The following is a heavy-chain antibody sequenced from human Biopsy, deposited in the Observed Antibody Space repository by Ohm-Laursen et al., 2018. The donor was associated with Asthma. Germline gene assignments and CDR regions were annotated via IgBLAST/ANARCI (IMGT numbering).Heavy chain of an antibody. CDR2: IHTNTGNP. Sequence: ASVKVSCRASGYNFIRHSLSWVRQAPGQGPEWMGWIHTNTGNPTYAHGFTGRYVFSLDTSVSTAYLQISRLKSEDTAVYYCARVQRDFSTGYFTFDNWGQGTLVTVSS. CDR1: GYNFIRHS. CDR3: ARVQRDFSTGYFTFDN. D-gene: IGHD3/OR15-3a*01. V-gene: IGHV7-4-1*02. J-gene: IGHJ4*02.